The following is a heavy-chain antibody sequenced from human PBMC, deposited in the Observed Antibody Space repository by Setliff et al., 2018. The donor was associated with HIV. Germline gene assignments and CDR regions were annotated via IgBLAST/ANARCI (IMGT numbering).Heavy chain of an antibody. J-gene: IGHJ6*03. CDR2: IIPIFGTT. CDR3: ATNREQLTMTYYYYYMDV. CDR1: GGTFSSYA. V-gene: IGHV1-69*13. D-gene: IGHD6-13*01. Sequence: ASVKVSCKASGGTFSSYAISWVRRAPGQGPEWMGAIIPIFGTTKYAQRFQGRVTITADASTSTAYMELSSLRSEDTAVYYCATNREQLTMTYYYYYMDVWGKGTTVTVS.